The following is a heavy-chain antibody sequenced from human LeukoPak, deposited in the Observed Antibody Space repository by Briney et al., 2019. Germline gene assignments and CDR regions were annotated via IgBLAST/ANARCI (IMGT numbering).Heavy chain of an antibody. CDR2: ISGSGGST. CDR3: AKPPSILWFGESRAKP. J-gene: IGHJ5*02. Sequence: GGSLRLSCAASGFTFSSYAMSWVRQAPGKGLEWVSAISGSGGSTYYADSVKGRFTISRDNSKNTLYLQMNSLRAEDTAVYYCAKPPSILWFGESRAKPRGQGTLVTVSS. CDR1: GFTFSSYA. V-gene: IGHV3-23*01. D-gene: IGHD3-10*01.